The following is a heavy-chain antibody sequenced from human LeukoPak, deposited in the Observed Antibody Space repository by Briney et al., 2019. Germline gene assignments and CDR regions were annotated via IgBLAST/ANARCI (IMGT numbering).Heavy chain of an antibody. CDR2: IYYSGST. D-gene: IGHD3-10*01. J-gene: IGHJ4*02. CDR1: GGSMSNYY. CDR3: ARLRDYGSGTYYNDY. V-gene: IGHV4-59*08. Sequence: SETLSHTCTVSGGSMSNYYWTWMRQPPGKGLEWVGYIYYSGSTNYNPSLRSRVTISVDTSKNQFSLKLSSVTAADTAVYYCARLRDYGSGTYYNDYWGQGTLVTVSS.